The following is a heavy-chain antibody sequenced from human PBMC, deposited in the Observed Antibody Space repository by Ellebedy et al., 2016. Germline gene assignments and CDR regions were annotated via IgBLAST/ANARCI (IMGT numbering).Heavy chain of an antibody. CDR2: INHSGST. D-gene: IGHD2-15*01. CDR3: ARLRVVAPGFYYYAMDV. Sequence: SETLSLTXAVYGGSFSGYYWSWIRQPPGKGLEWIGEINHSGSTNYNPSLKSRVTISVDTSKNQFSLKLSSVTAADTAVYYCARLRVVAPGFYYYAMDVWGQGTTVTVSS. V-gene: IGHV4-34*01. J-gene: IGHJ6*02. CDR1: GGSFSGYY.